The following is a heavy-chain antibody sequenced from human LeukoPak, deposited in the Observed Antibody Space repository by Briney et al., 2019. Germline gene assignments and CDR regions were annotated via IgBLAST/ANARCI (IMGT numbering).Heavy chain of an antibody. Sequence: GGSLTLSCRHSGFIERSMYVRGVRQTPGKGLEWVSVIYSSGRTYYADSVKGRFTISRDNSKNTLYLQMNSLRAEDTAVYYCARDVACGGCRQYGMDFWGQGTLVTVSS. CDR1: GFIERSMY. CDR2: IYSSGRT. D-gene: IGHD2-21*01. V-gene: IGHV3-53*01. J-gene: IGHJ6*01. CDR3: ARDVACGGCRQYGMDF.